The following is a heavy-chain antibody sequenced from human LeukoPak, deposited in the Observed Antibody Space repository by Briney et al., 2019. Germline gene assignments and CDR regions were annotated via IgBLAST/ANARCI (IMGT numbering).Heavy chain of an antibody. CDR3: ARARNDDSSGYYPDY. Sequence: GASVKVSCKASGFTFTGYYMHWVRQAPGQGLEWMGWINPNSGGTKYAQKFQGRVTLTRDTSINTAYMELSRLRSDDTAVYYCARARNDDSSGYYPDYWGQGTLVTVSS. V-gene: IGHV1-2*02. CDR2: INPNSGGT. D-gene: IGHD3-22*01. CDR1: GFTFTGYY. J-gene: IGHJ4*02.